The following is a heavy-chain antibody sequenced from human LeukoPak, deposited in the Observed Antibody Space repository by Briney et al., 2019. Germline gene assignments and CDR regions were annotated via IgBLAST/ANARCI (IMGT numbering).Heavy chain of an antibody. J-gene: IGHJ4*02. CDR2: INHSGST. D-gene: IGHD3-22*01. CDR3: ASILNPNFFDTSGYYDY. V-gene: IGHV4-34*01. CDR1: GGSFSGYY. Sequence: SETLSLTCAVYGGSFSGYYWSWIRQPPGKGLEWLGEINHSGSTNYNPSLKSRVTISVDTSKNQFSLKLSSVTATDTAVYYCASILNPNFFDTSGYYDYWGQGTLVTVSS.